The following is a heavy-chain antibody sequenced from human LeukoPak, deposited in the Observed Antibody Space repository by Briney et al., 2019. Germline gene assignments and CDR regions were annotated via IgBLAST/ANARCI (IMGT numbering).Heavy chain of an antibody. CDR3: ARQQTYYDILTGSRKGYFDY. V-gene: IGHV4-61*08. J-gene: IGHJ4*02. D-gene: IGHD3-9*01. Sequence: SETLSLTCTVSGGSISSGGYYWSWIRQHPGKGLEWIGYIYYSGSTNYNPSLKSRVTISVDTSKNQFSLKLSSVTAADTAVYYCARQQTYYDILTGSRKGYFDYWGQGTLVTVSS. CDR1: GGSISSGGYY. CDR2: IYYSGST.